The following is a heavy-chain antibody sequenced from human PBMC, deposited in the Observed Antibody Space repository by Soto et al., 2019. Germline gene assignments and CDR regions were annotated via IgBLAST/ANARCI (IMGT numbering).Heavy chain of an antibody. Sequence: QLQLQESGSGLVKPSQTLSLTCAVSGGSISSGGYSWSWIRQPPGKGLEWIGYIYHDGSTYYNPSLKSRVTISVDRSKNQFSLKLTSVTAADTAVFYCGRRVNSVVDPWGQGTLVTVSS. CDR1: GGSISSGGYS. CDR2: IYHDGST. J-gene: IGHJ5*02. D-gene: IGHD1-1*01. V-gene: IGHV4-30-2*01. CDR3: GRRVNSVVDP.